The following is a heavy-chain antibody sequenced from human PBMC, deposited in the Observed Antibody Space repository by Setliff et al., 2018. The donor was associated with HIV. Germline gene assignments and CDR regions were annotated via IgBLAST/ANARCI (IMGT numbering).Heavy chain of an antibody. CDR3: ARRRSPPSGFYSKYYMDV. CDR2: ISYSGST. D-gene: IGHD3-22*01. CDR1: GDFINNHY. J-gene: IGHJ6*03. V-gene: IGHV4-59*08. Sequence: SETLSLTCSLSGDFINNHYWSWIRQPPGKGLEWIGHISYSGSTNYNPSLKSLVTISVDTSKNQFSLKLTSVTAADTAVYYCARRRSPPSGFYSKYYMDVWGKGTTVTVSS.